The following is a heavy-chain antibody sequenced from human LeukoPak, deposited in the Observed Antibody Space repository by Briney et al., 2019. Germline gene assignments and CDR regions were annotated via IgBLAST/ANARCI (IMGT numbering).Heavy chain of an antibody. CDR3: ARVSGYSYGWSYYYYMDV. Sequence: SETLSLTCAVYGGSFSGYYWSWIRQPPGKGLEWIGEINHSGSTNYNPSLKSRVTISVDTSKNQFSLKLSSVTAADTAVYYCARVSGYSYGWSYYYYMDVWGKETTVTVSS. V-gene: IGHV4-34*01. D-gene: IGHD5-18*01. CDR1: GGSFSGYY. CDR2: INHSGST. J-gene: IGHJ6*03.